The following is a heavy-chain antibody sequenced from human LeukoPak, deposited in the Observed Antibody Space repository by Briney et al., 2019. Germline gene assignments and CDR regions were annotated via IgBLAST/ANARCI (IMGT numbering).Heavy chain of an antibody. CDR3: ARDITMID. CDR2: IIPILGIA. V-gene: IGHV1-69*04. J-gene: IGHJ4*02. Sequence: GSSVKVSCKASGDTFSSYTISWVRQAPGQGLEWMGRIIPILGIANYAQKFQGRVTITADKPTSTAYMELSSLRSEDTAVYYCARDITMIDWGQGTLVTVSS. CDR1: GDTFSSYT. D-gene: IGHD3-22*01.